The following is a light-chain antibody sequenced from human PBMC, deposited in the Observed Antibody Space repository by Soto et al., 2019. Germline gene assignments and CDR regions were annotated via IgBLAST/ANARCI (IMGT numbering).Light chain of an antibody. CDR2: AAS. Sequence: DIQMTQSPSTLSASVGDRVTITCRASQSISDWLAWYQQKPGKAPKLLIYAASSLQGGVPSRFSGSGSGTDFTLTISSLHPEDFATYFCQQSFNTPRTFGQGTKVDI. V-gene: IGKV1-39*01. CDR1: QSISDW. J-gene: IGKJ1*01. CDR3: QQSFNTPRT.